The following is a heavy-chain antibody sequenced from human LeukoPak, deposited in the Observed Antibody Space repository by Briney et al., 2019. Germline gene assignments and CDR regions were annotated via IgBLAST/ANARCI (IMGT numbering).Heavy chain of an antibody. Sequence: PGGSLRLSCAASGFTFDDYAMHWVRQAPGKGLEWVSGISWNSGSIGYADSVKGRFTISRDNAKNSLYLQMNSLRAEDTALYYCAKALSVAGTYYFDYWGQGTLVTVSS. D-gene: IGHD6-19*01. CDR2: ISWNSGSI. J-gene: IGHJ4*02. CDR3: AKALSVAGTYYFDY. V-gene: IGHV3-9*01. CDR1: GFTFDDYA.